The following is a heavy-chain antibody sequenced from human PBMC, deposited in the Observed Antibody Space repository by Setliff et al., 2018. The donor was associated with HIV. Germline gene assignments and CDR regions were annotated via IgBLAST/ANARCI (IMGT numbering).Heavy chain of an antibody. CDR2: FYHSGST. CDR1: GASISGYY. J-gene: IGHJ4*02. CDR3: ARAPITIFGVIIIPVYFDY. Sequence: SETLSLTCTVSGASISGYYWGWVRQPPEKGLEWIGSFYHSGSTYYNPSLKSRVTISVDTSKNQFSLKLSSVTAADTAVYYCARAPITIFGVIIIPVYFDYWGQGTLVTVSS. V-gene: IGHV4-38-2*02. D-gene: IGHD3-3*01.